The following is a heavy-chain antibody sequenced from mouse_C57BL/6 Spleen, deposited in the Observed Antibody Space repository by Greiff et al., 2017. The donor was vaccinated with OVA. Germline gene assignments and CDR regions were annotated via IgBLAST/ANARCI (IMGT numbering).Heavy chain of an antibody. V-gene: IGHV1-64*01. Sequence: QVQLQQPGAELVKPGASVKLSCKASGYTFTSYWMHWVKQRPGQGLEWIGMIHPTSGSTNYNEKFKSKATLTVDKSSSTAYMQLSSLTSEDSAVYYCAGGVYDYDRVYGYWGQGTTLTVSS. CDR1: GYTFTSYW. D-gene: IGHD2-4*01. J-gene: IGHJ2*01. CDR2: IHPTSGST. CDR3: AGGVYDYDRVYGY.